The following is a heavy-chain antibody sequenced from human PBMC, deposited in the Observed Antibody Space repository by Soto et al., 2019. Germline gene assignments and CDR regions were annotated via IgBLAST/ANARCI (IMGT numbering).Heavy chain of an antibody. CDR3: ARGVVSSWVDSYYGMDV. CDR2: ISSRTGYI. Sequence: EVQLVESGGGLVKPGGSLRLSCAPSGFNFSIYSMNWVRQARGKGLEWVASISSRTGYINYADSVKGRATISRDNAKNSLFLQLNSLRAEDTARYYCARGVVSSWVDSYYGMDVWGPGTTVTVSS. D-gene: IGHD2-15*01. J-gene: IGHJ6*02. CDR1: GFNFSIYS. V-gene: IGHV3-21*06.